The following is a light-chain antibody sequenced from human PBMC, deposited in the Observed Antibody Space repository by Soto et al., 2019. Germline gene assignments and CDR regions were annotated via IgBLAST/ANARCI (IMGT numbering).Light chain of an antibody. CDR2: KAS. Sequence: DIQMTQSPSSLSASVGDRVTITCQASQNINNYLNWYQQKPGKAPKFLIYKASTLESGVPSRFSGSGSGTEFTLTISSVQPDDFATYYCQQYKSYPLTFGGGTKVDIK. CDR3: QQYKSYPLT. V-gene: IGKV1-5*03. J-gene: IGKJ4*01. CDR1: QNINNY.